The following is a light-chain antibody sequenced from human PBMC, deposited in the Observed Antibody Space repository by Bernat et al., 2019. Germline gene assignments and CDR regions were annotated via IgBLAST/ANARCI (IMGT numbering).Light chain of an antibody. CDR3: MQALQTPRT. CDR1: QSLLHSNGYNY. V-gene: IGKV2-28*01. CDR2: LGS. J-gene: IGKJ2*01. Sequence: DIVMTQSPLSLPVTPGEPASISCRSSQSLLHSNGYNYLDWYLQKPGQSQQLLIYLGSNRASGVPDRFSGSGSGTDFTLKISRVAAEYVGVYYCMQALQTPRTFGQVTKLEIK.